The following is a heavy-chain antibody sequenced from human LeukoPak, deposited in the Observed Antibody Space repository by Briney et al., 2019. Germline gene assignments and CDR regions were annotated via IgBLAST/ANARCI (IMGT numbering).Heavy chain of an antibody. J-gene: IGHJ6*03. CDR2: ITMSSTTI. Sequence: PGGSLRLSCAASGFTFSSYSMNWVRRAPGKGLEWLSYITMSSTTINYADSVKGRFTISRDNAKNSLYLQMNSLRAEDTAVYYCARVQGTYYYERTYPMDVWGKGTTVTVSS. V-gene: IGHV3-48*04. D-gene: IGHD3-22*01. CDR1: GFTFSSYS. CDR3: ARVQGTYYYERTYPMDV.